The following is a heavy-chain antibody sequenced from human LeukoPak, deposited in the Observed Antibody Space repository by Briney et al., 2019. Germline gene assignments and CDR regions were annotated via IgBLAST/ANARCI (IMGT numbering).Heavy chain of an antibody. CDR3: ARGATFRGTYYMDV. Sequence: SETLSLTCTVSGGSISSSSYYWGWIRQPPGKGLEWIGSIYYSGSTYYNPSLKSRVTISVDTSKNQFSLKLNSVTAADTAVYYCARGATFRGTYYMDVWGKGTTVTVSS. V-gene: IGHV4-39*07. CDR2: IYYSGST. CDR1: GGSISSSSYY. D-gene: IGHD3-10*01. J-gene: IGHJ6*03.